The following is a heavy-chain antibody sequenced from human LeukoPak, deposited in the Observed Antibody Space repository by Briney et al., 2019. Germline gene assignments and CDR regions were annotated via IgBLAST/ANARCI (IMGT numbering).Heavy chain of an antibody. CDR3: ARGFLEVVISRPLDH. J-gene: IGHJ4*02. V-gene: IGHV3-11*04. CDR2: ISSSAGTI. Sequence: PGGSLRLFCAASGFTFSDYYMTWISQGPGKGLEWVSYISSSAGTIYYADSVKGRFTISRDNAKNSLFLQMNSLRAEDTAVYYCARGFLEVVISRPLDHWGQGSLVTVSS. CDR1: GFTFSDYY. D-gene: IGHD3-22*01.